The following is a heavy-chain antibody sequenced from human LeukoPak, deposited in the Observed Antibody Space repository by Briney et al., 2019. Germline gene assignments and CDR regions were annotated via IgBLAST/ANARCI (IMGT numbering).Heavy chain of an antibody. CDR2: ISYSGST. CDR1: GDSISFYF. CDR3: ARGDDSGAHYPSRFDL. D-gene: IGHD3-22*01. Sequence: SETLSLTCTVSGDSISFYFWTWIRQLPGEGLQWIGDISYSGSTNYNPSLKSRAMISLDTSKNHLSLELSSVTAADTAVYYCARGDDSGAHYPSRFDLWGRGTLVTVSS. J-gene: IGHJ2*01. V-gene: IGHV4-59*01.